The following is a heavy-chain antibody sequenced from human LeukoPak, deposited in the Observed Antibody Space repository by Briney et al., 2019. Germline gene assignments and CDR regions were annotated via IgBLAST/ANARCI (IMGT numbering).Heavy chain of an antibody. V-gene: IGHV3-74*01. CDR3: ARDEPTVTTGPPVGS. D-gene: IGHD4-17*01. Sequence: GGSLRLSCAASGFTFSSYAMSWVRQAPGKGLVWVSCINGYGTTTNYADSVKGRFTISRDNAKNTLYLQMNSLRVEDTAVYYCARDEPTVTTGPPVGSWGQGTLVTVSS. CDR2: INGYGTTT. CDR1: GFTFSSYA. J-gene: IGHJ4*02.